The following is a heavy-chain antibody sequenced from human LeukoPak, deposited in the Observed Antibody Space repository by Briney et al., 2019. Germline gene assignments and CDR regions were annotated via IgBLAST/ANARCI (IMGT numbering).Heavy chain of an antibody. CDR3: ARVTSHWDIAAARYYYYMDV. V-gene: IGHV4-59*01. CDR2: IYYSGST. J-gene: IGHJ6*03. D-gene: IGHD6-25*01. CDR1: GGSISSYY. Sequence: MPSETLSLTCTVSGGSISSYYWSWIRQPPGKGLEWIGYIYYSGSTNYNPSLKSRVTISVDTSKNQFSLKLSSVTAADTAVYYCARVTSHWDIAAARYYYYMDVWGKGTTVTTSS.